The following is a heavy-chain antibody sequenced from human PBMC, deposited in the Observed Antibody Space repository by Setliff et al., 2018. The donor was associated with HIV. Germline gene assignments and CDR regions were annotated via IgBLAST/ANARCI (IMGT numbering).Heavy chain of an antibody. CDR2: IYPNTGGT. V-gene: IGHV1-2*02. J-gene: IGHJ4*02. CDR1: GYTFTEYY. D-gene: IGHD6-19*01. CDR3: ARGSCSGCYLSDY. Sequence: ASVKVSCKASGYTFTEYYIHWVRQAPGQGLEWMGWIYPNTGGTNYAQKFQGRVTMTRDTSISTAYMELSRLRSDDTALYYCARGSCSGCYLSDYWGLGTLVTVSS.